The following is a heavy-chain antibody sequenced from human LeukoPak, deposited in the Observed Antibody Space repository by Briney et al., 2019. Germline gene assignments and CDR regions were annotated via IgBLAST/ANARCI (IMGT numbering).Heavy chain of an antibody. Sequence: SETLSLTCTVSGGSISSYYWSWIRQPPGKGLEWIGYIYYSGSTNYNPSLKSRVTISVDTSKNQFSLKLSSVTAADTAVYYCARGSGRVDYWGQGTLVTVSS. CDR3: ARGSGRVDY. V-gene: IGHV4-59*01. J-gene: IGHJ4*02. D-gene: IGHD5-12*01. CDR2: IYYSGST. CDR1: GGSISSYY.